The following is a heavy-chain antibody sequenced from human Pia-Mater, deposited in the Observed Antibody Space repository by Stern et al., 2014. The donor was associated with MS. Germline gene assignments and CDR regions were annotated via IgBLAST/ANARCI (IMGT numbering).Heavy chain of an antibody. Sequence: EVQLVESGGGLVKPGGPLRLSCAASGFTFSSYSMNWVRQAQGKRLEWVSSIRTSSSYIYYADSEKGRFTISRDNAKNSLYLQMNSLRAEDTAVYYCARDPITMVRGVFYWGQGTLVTVSS. CDR1: GFTFSSYS. CDR3: ARDPITMVRGVFY. CDR2: IRTSSSYI. D-gene: IGHD3-10*01. J-gene: IGHJ4*02. V-gene: IGHV3-21*01.